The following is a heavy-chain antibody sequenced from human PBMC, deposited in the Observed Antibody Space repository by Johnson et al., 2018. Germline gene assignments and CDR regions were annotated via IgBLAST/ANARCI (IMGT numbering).Heavy chain of an antibody. CDR1: GFTFDDYA. CDR2: ISWNSGSI. V-gene: IGHV3-9*01. CDR3: AKEGWFGGNYYYYMDV. Sequence: VQLVQSGGGLVQPGRSLRLSCAASGFTFDDYAMHWVRQAPGKGLEWVSGISWNSGSIGYADSVKGRFTISRDNAKNSLYLQMNSLRAEDTALYYCAKEGWFGGNYYYYMDVWGKGTTVTVSS. D-gene: IGHD3-10*01. J-gene: IGHJ6*03.